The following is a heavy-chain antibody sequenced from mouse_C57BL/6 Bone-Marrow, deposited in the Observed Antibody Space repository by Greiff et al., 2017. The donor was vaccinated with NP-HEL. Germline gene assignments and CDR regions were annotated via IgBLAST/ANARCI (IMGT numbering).Heavy chain of an antibody. CDR1: GYSITSGYY. D-gene: IGHD1-1*01. CDR3: ARGTVVATDFDY. V-gene: IGHV3-6*01. CDR2: ISYDGSN. Sequence: VQLKESGPGLVKPSQSLSLTCSVTGYSITSGYYWNWIRQFPGNKLEWMGYISYDGSNNYNPSLKNRISITRDTSKNQFFLKLNSVTTEDTATYYCARGTVVATDFDYWGQGTTLTVSS. J-gene: IGHJ2*01.